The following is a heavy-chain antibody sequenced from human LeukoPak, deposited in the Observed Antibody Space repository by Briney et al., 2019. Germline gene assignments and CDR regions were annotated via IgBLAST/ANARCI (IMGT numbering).Heavy chain of an antibody. CDR1: GGSISSSSYY. D-gene: IGHD3-3*01. J-gene: IGHJ4*02. CDR3: ASLPYYDFWSGYYPLGY. CDR2: IFYSGST. V-gene: IGHV4-39*01. Sequence: PSETLSLTCTVSGGSISSSSYYWGWIRQPPGKGLEWIGSIFYSGSTYYNPSLKSRVTISVDTSKNQFSLKLSSVTAADTAVYYCASLPYYDFWSGYYPLGYWGQGTLVTVSS.